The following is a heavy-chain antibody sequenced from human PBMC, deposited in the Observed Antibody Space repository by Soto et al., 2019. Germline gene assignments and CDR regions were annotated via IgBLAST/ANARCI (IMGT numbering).Heavy chain of an antibody. D-gene: IGHD4-17*01. J-gene: IGHJ3*02. CDR3: ARESAPMTTVTTGPPDDAFDI. CDR1: GFTFSSYW. V-gene: IGHV3-7*01. CDR2: IKQDGSEK. Sequence: QPGGSLRLSCAASGFTFSSYWMSWVRQAPGKGLEWVANIKQDGSEKYYVDSVKGRFTISRDNAKNSLYLQMNSLRAEDTAVYYWARESAPMTTVTTGPPDDAFDIWGKGTMVTVS.